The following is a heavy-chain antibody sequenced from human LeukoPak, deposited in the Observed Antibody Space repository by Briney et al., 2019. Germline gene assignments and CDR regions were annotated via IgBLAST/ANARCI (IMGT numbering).Heavy chain of an antibody. J-gene: IGHJ4*02. CDR3: ARRPPSDSRSWGVDY. V-gene: IGHV3-33*01. Sequence: GGSLRLSCAASGFTFSSYGMHWVRQAPGKGLEWVAVIWYDGSNKYYADSVKGRFTISRDNSKNTLYLQMNSLRAEDTAVYYCARRPPSDSRSWGVDYWGQGTLVTVSS. D-gene: IGHD6-13*01. CDR1: GFTFSSYG. CDR2: IWYDGSNK.